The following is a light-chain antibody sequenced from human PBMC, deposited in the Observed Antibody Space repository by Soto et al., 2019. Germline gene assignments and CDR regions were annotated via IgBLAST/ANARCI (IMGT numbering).Light chain of an antibody. Sequence: DIQMTQSPPTLSASVGDRVTITCRASQSISGWLAWYQQKPGKAPNLLIYQASTLESGVPSRFSGSGSGTEFTLTISSLQPDDFATYHCQQHNTYARTFGQGTKVEIQ. CDR3: QQHNTYART. CDR2: QAS. CDR1: QSISGW. V-gene: IGKV1-5*03. J-gene: IGKJ1*01.